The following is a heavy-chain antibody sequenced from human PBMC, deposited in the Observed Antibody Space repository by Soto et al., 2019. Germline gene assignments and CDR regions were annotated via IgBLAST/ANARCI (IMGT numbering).Heavy chain of an antibody. CDR1: GFTFRYYG. J-gene: IGHJ6*02. V-gene: IGHV3-30*18. D-gene: IGHD5-12*01. CDR3: AKEVPTGYDYKSFHYHFLDV. Sequence: HPGGSLRLSCAASGFTFRYYGMHWVRQAPGKGLAWVAFISFDGSNQNYEDSVKGRFTVSRDNSNSTMSLQMDSLRPEDTAVYYCAKEVPTGYDYKSFHYHFLDVWGPGATVTVS. CDR2: ISFDGSNQ.